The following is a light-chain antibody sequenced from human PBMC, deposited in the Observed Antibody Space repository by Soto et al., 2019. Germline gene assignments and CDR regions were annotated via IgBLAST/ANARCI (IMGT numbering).Light chain of an antibody. Sequence: DIQLTQSPSFLSASVGDRVTITCRASRAISNYLAWYQQKPGKAPKLLIYAASTLQSGVPSRFSGSGSGTAGTLTIGSLQPEDFATYYCQQINSWPYIFGQGTKLEIK. CDR1: RAISNY. V-gene: IGKV1-9*01. CDR2: AAS. CDR3: QQINSWPYI. J-gene: IGKJ2*01.